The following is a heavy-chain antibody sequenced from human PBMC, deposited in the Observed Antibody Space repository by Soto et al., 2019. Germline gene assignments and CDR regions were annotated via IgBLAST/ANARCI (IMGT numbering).Heavy chain of an antibody. D-gene: IGHD1-26*01. CDR2: INSDGSTT. J-gene: IGHJ5*02. Sequence: EVQLVESGGGLVQPGGSLRLSCAASGFTFSTYWMHWVRQAPGKGLVWVSRINSDGSTTTYADSVKGRFTISRDNAKNTLSPQLTSLRAEDTAVYFCATVGTGSYNWLDPWGQGTLVTVSS. CDR3: ATVGTGSYNWLDP. V-gene: IGHV3-74*01. CDR1: GFTFSTYW.